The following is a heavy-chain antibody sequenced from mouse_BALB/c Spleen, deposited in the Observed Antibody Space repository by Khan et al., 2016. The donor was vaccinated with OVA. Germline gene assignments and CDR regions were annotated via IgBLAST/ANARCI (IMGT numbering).Heavy chain of an antibody. D-gene: IGHD1-1*01. CDR3: ARPTITTGVATSYWFFDV. Sequence: EVELVESGGGLVKPGGSLKLSCAASGFTFSSYAMSWVRQTPEKRLEWVATITGGGTYTYYPDSVKGRFTISRDNVNKTLYLQMSSLRSDETAMLYCARPTITTGVATSYWFFDVGGAGTTVTVST. CDR2: ITGGGTYT. J-gene: IGHJ1*01. V-gene: IGHV5-9-3*01. CDR1: GFTFSSYA.